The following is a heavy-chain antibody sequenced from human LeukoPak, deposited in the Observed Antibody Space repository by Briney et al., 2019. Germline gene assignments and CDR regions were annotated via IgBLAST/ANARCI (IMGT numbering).Heavy chain of an antibody. D-gene: IGHD2-15*01. CDR2: IYYTGST. CDR1: GGSISSYH. J-gene: IGHJ4*02. CDR3: AACTGGTCYHLKFDY. V-gene: IGHV4-59*01. Sequence: MASEALFLTCTVSGGSISSYHWGWVRQPPGKGLEWDGHIYYTGSTNYNPSLKSRVTISVDTSKSQFSLKLTSVTAADTAMYYCAACTGGTCYHLKFDYWGQGTLVTVSS.